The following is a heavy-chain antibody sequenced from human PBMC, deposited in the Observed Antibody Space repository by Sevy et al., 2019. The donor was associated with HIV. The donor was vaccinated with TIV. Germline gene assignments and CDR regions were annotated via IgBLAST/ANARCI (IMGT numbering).Heavy chain of an antibody. V-gene: IGHV2-5*02. Sequence: SGPTLVNPTQTLTLTCTFSGFSLSTSGVGVGWIRQPPGKALEWLALIYWDDDKRYSPSLKSRLTITKDTSKNQVVLTMTNMDPVDTATYYCARTGYCSGGSCYSDFDYWGQGTLVTVSS. J-gene: IGHJ4*02. CDR3: ARTGYCSGGSCYSDFDY. CDR1: GFSLSTSGVG. CDR2: IYWDDDK. D-gene: IGHD2-15*01.